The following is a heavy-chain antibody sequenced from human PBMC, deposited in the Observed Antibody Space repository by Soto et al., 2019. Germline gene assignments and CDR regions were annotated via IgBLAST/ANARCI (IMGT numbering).Heavy chain of an antibody. CDR1: GFDFGDYY. CDR2: IDSGDGTT. J-gene: IGHJ4*02. D-gene: IGHD6-13*01. V-gene: IGHV3-11*01. CDR3: VRPYYSSSWFPFDR. Sequence: VGSLRLSCTGSGFDFGDYYMSWIRQAPGKGLEWVSYIDSGDGTTYYTDSVKGRFTISRDNAKKTVYLQMSSLRVEDTALYYCVRPYYSSSWFPFDRWGQGTLVTVSS.